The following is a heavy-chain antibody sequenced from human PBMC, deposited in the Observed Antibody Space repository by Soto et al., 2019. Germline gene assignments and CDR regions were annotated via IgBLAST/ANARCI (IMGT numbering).Heavy chain of an antibody. J-gene: IGHJ4*02. CDR1: GGSFTSNNW. CDR2: IYRTGST. CDR3: ASRDPGTSVDY. Sequence: QVQLQESGPGLVKPSGTLSLTCAVSGGSFTSNNWWTWVRQPRGQGLEWIGEIYRTGSTNYNQSLKIRVTISLDKSENQSSLKVTSLTAADTAVYYCASRDPGTSVDYWGQGTLVTVSS. D-gene: IGHD1-7*01. V-gene: IGHV4-4*02.